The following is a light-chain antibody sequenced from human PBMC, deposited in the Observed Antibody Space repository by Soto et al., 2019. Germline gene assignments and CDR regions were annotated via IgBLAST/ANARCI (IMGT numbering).Light chain of an antibody. J-gene: IGKJ4*01. CDR2: AAS. Sequence: DIQMTQSPSSLSASVGDRVTITCRASQSSTSYLNWFQKKPGKDPKLLIYAASSLQSGVPSRFSGSGSGTDFTLTISSLQPEDFATYYCQQSYSTLGLTFGGGTKVEIK. V-gene: IGKV1-39*01. CDR1: QSSTSY. CDR3: QQSYSTLGLT.